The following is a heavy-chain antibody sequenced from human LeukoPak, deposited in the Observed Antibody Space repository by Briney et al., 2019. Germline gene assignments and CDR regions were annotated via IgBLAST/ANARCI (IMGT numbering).Heavy chain of an antibody. Sequence: GGSLRLSCAASGFTFISYSMNWVRQAPGKGLEWVSSISSSSSYIYYADSVKGRFTISRDNAKNSLYLQMNSLRAEDTAVYYCARESREATIDYWGQGTLVTVSS. CDR1: GFTFISYS. CDR3: ARESREATIDY. CDR2: ISSSSSYI. D-gene: IGHD5-12*01. J-gene: IGHJ4*02. V-gene: IGHV3-21*01.